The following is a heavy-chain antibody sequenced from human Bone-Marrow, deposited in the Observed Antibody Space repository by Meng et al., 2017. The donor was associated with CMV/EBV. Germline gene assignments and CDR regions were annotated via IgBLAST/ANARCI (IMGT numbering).Heavy chain of an antibody. CDR3: AKVNWGGGYYYGMDV. CDR2: TYHSGST. Sequence: SETLSLTCTVSGYSISSGYYWGWIRQPPGKGLEWIGSTYHSGSTYYNPSLKSRVTISVDTSKNQFSLKLSSVTAADTAVYYCAKVNWGGGYYYGMDVWGQGTTVTVSS. J-gene: IGHJ6*02. D-gene: IGHD7-27*01. CDR1: GYSISSGYY. V-gene: IGHV4-38-2*02.